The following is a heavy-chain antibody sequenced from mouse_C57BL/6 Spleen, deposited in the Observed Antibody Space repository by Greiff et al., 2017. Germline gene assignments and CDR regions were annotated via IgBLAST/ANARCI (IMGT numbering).Heavy chain of an antibody. D-gene: IGHD2-1*01. J-gene: IGHJ1*03. CDR2: IHPNSGST. CDR3: ARIYGNDWYFDV. CDR1: GYTFTSYW. Sequence: VQLQQSGAELVKPGASVKLSCKASGYTFTSYWMHWVKQRPGQGLEWIGMIHPNSGSTNYNEKFKSKATLTVDKSSSTAYMQLSSTTSEDSAVDYCARIYGNDWYFDVWGTGTTVTVSS. V-gene: IGHV1-64*01.